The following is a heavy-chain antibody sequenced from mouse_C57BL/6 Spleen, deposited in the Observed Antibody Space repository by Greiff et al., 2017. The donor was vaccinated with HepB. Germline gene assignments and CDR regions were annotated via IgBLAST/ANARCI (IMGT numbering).Heavy chain of an antibody. CDR1: GYAFSSSW. V-gene: IGHV1-82*01. CDR3: ARSQIYYDYEGFAY. Sequence: VQLQQSGPELVKPGASVKISCKASGYAFSSSWMNWVKQRPGKGLEWIGRIYPGDGDTNYNGKFKGKATLTADKSSSTAYMQLSSLTSEDSAVYFCARSQIYYDYEGFAYWGQRTLVTVSA. J-gene: IGHJ3*01. D-gene: IGHD2-4*01. CDR2: IYPGDGDT.